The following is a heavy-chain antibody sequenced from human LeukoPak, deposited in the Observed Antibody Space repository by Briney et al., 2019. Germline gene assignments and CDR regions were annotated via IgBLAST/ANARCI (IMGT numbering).Heavy chain of an antibody. Sequence: ASVTVSFKASGYIFFIYGISWVRQAPGQGLEWMGWISAYNGNTNYAQKVQGRVTMTRGTSTSTAYMELRSLRSDDTAVYYCARASGKPNLSSHWYGGLGDWGPGTLVTVSS. V-gene: IGHV1-18*01. CDR1: GYIFFIYG. CDR3: ARASGKPNLSSHWYGGLGD. D-gene: IGHD6-13*01. CDR2: ISAYNGNT. J-gene: IGHJ4*02.